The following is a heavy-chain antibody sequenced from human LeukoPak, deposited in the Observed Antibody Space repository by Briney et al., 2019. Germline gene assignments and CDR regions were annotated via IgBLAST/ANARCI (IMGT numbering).Heavy chain of an antibody. D-gene: IGHD6-19*01. Sequence: GGSLRLSCGVSEFTFDDYVIHWVRQGPGKGLEWVAAMSWTSGSIAYADSVKGRFNIFRDNAQSSLYLQMNSLRAEDTAFNYCSGSRGWYEGYYGGKVGGKGTRVIVSS. J-gene: IGHJ6*03. CDR2: MSWTSGSI. CDR3: SGSRGWYEGYYGGKV. V-gene: IGHV3-9*01. CDR1: EFTFDDYV.